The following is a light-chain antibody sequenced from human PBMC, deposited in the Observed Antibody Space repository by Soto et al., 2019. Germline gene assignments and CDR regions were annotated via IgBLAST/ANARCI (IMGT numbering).Light chain of an antibody. V-gene: IGKV1-5*01. CDR1: QSISSR. J-gene: IGKJ1*01. CDR2: DAS. CDR3: QQYNSYSVT. Sequence: DIQMTQSPSTLSASIGARVTITCRASQSISSRLAWYQQKPGKAPKFLVYDASNLESGVPSRFSGSGSGTEFTLTISSLQPDDFATYYCQQYNSYSVTFGQGTKVDIK.